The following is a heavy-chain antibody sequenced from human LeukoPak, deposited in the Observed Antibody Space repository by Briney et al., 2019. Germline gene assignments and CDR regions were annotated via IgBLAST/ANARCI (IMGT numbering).Heavy chain of an antibody. J-gene: IGHJ6*03. CDR3: ARTRSYYMDV. CDR2: INHSGNT. D-gene: IGHD6-19*01. CDR1: IESFSGHY. V-gene: IGHV4-34*01. Sequence: SETLSLTCAVYIESFSGHYWSWIRQPPGKGLEWIGEINHSGNTNYNPSLKSRVTMSVDTSKNQFSLTLSSVTAADTAVYYCARTRSYYMDVWAKGTTVTVSS.